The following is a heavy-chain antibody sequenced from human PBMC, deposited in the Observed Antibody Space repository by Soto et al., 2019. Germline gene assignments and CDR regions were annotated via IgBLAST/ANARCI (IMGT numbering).Heavy chain of an antibody. CDR1: GGTFSSYT. V-gene: IGHV1-69*08. CDR3: ARDIGYYYCSGRRINYMDV. J-gene: IGHJ6*03. CDR2: IIPILGIA. D-gene: IGHD3-10*01. Sequence: QVQLVQSGAEVKKPGSSVKVSCKASGGTFSSYTISWVRQAPGQGLEWMGRIIPILGIANYAQKFQGRVTITADKSTSTAYMELSSLRSEDTAVYYCARDIGYYYCSGRRINYMDVWGKGTTVTVSS.